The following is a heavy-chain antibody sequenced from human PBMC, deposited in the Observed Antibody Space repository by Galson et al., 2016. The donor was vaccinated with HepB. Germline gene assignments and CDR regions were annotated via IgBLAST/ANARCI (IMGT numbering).Heavy chain of an antibody. D-gene: IGHD3-22*01. CDR1: GFTFSNYA. CDR2: VSYDGSNK. J-gene: IGHJ4*02. Sequence: SLRLSCAASGFTFSNYAIHWVRQAPGEGLEWVAAVSYDGSNKYYPDSVKSRFTISRDNSKNKLYLQMNSLRAEDTAVYYCARVNSGYFSSLYYFDSWGQGTLVTVSS. CDR3: ARVNSGYFSSLYYFDS. V-gene: IGHV3-30*04.